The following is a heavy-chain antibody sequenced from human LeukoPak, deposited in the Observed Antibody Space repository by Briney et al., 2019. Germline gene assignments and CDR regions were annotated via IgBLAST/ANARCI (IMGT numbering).Heavy chain of an antibody. D-gene: IGHD4-17*01. CDR2: ISSNGDRT. Sequence: GGSLRLSCTASGYTFSSYAMHWVRQAPGKGLEYVSTISSNGDRTYYADSVKGRFTISRDNSQNTLSLQMGSLRAEDMAVYYCARSTTGGYGIYVWGQGTTVTVSS. V-gene: IGHV3-64*02. CDR3: ARSTTGGYGIYV. J-gene: IGHJ6*01. CDR1: GYTFSSYA.